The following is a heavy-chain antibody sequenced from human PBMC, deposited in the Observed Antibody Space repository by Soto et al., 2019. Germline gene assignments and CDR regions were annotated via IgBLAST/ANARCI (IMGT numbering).Heavy chain of an antibody. J-gene: IGHJ4*02. CDR3: ARDIEPPGLFFDY. D-gene: IGHD6-13*01. CDR1: GFSFSDYY. Sequence: GGSLRLSCAAFGFSFSDYYMSWIRQAPGKGLEWVSYIDFSSNSIYYADSVKGRFTISRDNAKNSLYLQMNSLRAEDTAVYYCARDIEPPGLFFDYWGQGTLVTVSS. V-gene: IGHV3-11*01. CDR2: IDFSSNSI.